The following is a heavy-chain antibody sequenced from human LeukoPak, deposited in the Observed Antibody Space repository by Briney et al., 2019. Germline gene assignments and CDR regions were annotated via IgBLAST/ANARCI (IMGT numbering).Heavy chain of an antibody. V-gene: IGHV3-23*01. Sequence: PGGSLRLSCAASGFTLTSHAMSWVRQAPGKGLEWVSAISGSGGSTYYADSVKGRFTISRDNSKNTLYLQMNSLRAEDTAVYYCATSSDLVSHLSWGQGTLVTVSS. CDR2: ISGSGGST. D-gene: IGHD3-9*01. CDR1: GFTLTSHA. CDR3: ATSSDLVSHLS. J-gene: IGHJ5*02.